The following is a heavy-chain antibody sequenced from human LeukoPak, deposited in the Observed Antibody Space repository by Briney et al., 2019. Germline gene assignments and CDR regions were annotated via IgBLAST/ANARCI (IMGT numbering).Heavy chain of an antibody. Sequence: ASVKVSCKASGYTFTGYYMHWVRQAPGQGLEWMGWINPNSGGTNYAQKFQGRVTMTRDTSISTAYMELSRLRSDDTAVYYCARGGALRYFDWFSRTGHDYWGQGTLVTVFS. CDR1: GYTFTGYY. D-gene: IGHD3-9*01. CDR2: INPNSGGT. V-gene: IGHV1-2*02. CDR3: ARGGALRYFDWFSRTGHDY. J-gene: IGHJ4*02.